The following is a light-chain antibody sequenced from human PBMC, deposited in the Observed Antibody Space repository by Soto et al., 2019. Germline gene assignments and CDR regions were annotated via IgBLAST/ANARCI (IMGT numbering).Light chain of an antibody. V-gene: IGLV1-40*01. CDR2: RNT. Sequence: QPVLTQPPSVSGAPGQRVTISCTGSSSNIGAGYGVHWYQQIPGTAPKLLIYRNTDRPSGVPDRFSGSKSGTSASLAITGLQAEDEADYYCLSYDSSLSGVVFGGGTQLTVL. CDR3: LSYDSSLSGVV. J-gene: IGLJ2*01. CDR1: SSNIGAGYG.